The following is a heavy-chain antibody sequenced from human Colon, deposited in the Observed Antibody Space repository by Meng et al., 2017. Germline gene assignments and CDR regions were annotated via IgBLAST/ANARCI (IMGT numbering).Heavy chain of an antibody. CDR3: ATEATLYYFDY. D-gene: IGHD3-16*01. CDR2: IYYSGST. V-gene: IGHV4-31*03. CDR1: GASVSSGPYY. J-gene: IGHJ4*02. Sequence: QVLLQESGPGLVQPCQTLSLTCSVSGASVSSGPYYWSWIRQHPGKGLEWIGYIYYSGSTYYNPSLKSRVIISVDSSKNQFSLNLTSVTAADTAVYYCATEATLYYFDYWGQGALVTVSS.